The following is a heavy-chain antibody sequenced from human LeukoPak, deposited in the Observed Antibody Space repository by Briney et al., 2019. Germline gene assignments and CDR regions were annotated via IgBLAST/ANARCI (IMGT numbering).Heavy chain of an antibody. J-gene: IGHJ5*02. CDR1: GGSIGSYY. CDR3: ARESIVVVVAATNWFDP. Sequence: SETLSLTCTVSGGSIGSYYWSWIRQPAGKGLEWIGRIYTSGSTNYNPSLKSRVTMSVDTSKNQFSLKLSSVTAADTAVYYCARESIVVVVAATNWFDPWGQGTLVTVSS. D-gene: IGHD2-15*01. CDR2: IYTSGST. V-gene: IGHV4-4*07.